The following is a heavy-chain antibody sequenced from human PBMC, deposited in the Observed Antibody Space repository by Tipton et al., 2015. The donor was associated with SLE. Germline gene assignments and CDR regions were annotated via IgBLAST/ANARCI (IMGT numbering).Heavy chain of an antibody. V-gene: IGHV4-38-2*01. J-gene: IGHJ4*02. CDR1: NYSISSNYY. Sequence: TLSLTCAVSNYSISSNYYWGWIRQPPGKGLEWIGSIYHSGSTYYNPSLKSRVTISVDTSKNQFSLKLSSVTAADTAVYYCARRIFSFSDYWGQGTLVTVSS. D-gene: IGHD3-3*02. CDR3: ARRIFSFSDY. CDR2: IYHSGST.